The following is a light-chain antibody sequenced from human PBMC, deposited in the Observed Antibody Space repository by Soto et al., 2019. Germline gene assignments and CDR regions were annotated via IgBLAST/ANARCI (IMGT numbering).Light chain of an antibody. V-gene: IGKV1-33*01. J-gene: IGKJ4*01. Sequence: DLQMTQSPSSLSASVGDRVTITCQASQDISNYLNWYQQKPGKAPKLLIYDASNLETAVPSRFSRSGSGTDFTFTISSLQPEDIATYYCQQYDNLPLTFGGGTNVEIK. CDR3: QQYDNLPLT. CDR1: QDISNY. CDR2: DAS.